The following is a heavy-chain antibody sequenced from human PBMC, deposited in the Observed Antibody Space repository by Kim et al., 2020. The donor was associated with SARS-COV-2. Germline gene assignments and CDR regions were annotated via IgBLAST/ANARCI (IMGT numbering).Heavy chain of an antibody. CDR2: IYHCGST. V-gene: IGHV4-4*02. D-gene: IGHD6-6*01. CDR3: ARGKYTPYYYGMDV. Sequence: SETLSLTCAVSGGSISSSNWWSWVRQPPGKGLEWIGEIYHCGSTNYNPSLKSRVTISVDKSKNQFSLKLSSVTAADTAVYYCARGKYTPYYYGMDVWGQGTTVTVSS. J-gene: IGHJ6*02. CDR1: GGSISSSNW.